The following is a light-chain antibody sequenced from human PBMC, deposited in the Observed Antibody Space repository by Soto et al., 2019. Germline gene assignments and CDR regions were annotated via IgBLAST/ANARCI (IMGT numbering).Light chain of an antibody. V-gene: IGLV1-51*02. CDR1: NSNIGNNY. CDR3: ASWDQSLSGYV. Sequence: QSVLTQPPSVFAGPGQKGTSSFVGTNSNIGNNYVSWYQQLPGAAPTLLIYESNRRPTGIPDRFSGSKSATSATLDITGLQTGDEDDYYCASWDQSLSGYVFGSGTKVTVL. CDR2: ESN. J-gene: IGLJ1*01.